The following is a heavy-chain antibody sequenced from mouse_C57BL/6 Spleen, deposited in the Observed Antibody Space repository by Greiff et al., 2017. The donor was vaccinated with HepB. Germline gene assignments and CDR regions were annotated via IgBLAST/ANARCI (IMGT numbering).Heavy chain of an antibody. CDR1: GFTFSDYG. J-gene: IGHJ4*01. Sequence: EVKVEESGGGLVKPGGSLKLSCAASGFTFSDYGMHWVRQAPEKGLEWVAYISSGSSTIYYADTVKGRFTISRDNAKNTLFLQMTSLRSEDTAMYYCARGNEDAMDYWGQGTSVTVSS. V-gene: IGHV5-17*01. D-gene: IGHD2-1*01. CDR2: ISSGSSTI. CDR3: ARGNEDAMDY.